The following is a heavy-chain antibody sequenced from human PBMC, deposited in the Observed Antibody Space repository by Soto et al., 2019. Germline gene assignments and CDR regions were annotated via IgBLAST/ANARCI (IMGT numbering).Heavy chain of an antibody. CDR3: ARDNKNYDQTYNWFDP. CDR2: ISSSGSTI. CDR1: GFTFSSYE. D-gene: IGHD3-3*01. V-gene: IGHV3-48*03. J-gene: IGHJ5*02. Sequence: PGGSLRLSCAASGFTFSSYEMNWVRQAPGKGLEWVSYISSSGSTIYYADSVKGRFTISRDNAKNSLYLQMNSLRAEDTAVYYCARDNKNYDQTYNWFDPWGQGTLVTVSS.